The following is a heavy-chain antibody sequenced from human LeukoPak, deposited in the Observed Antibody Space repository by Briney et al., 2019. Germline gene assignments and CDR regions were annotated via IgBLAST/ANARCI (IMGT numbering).Heavy chain of an antibody. CDR1: GSNVSSNG. CDR2: IYSGGST. J-gene: IGHJ1*01. Sequence: GGSLRLSGAASGSNVSSNGTSSVRQAPGKGLEWVSVIYSGGSTYYADSVKGRFTVSRNNYKNTLYLQMNSPRAEDTAACYCAIESAQHCGDGTLVTVSS. V-gene: IGHV3-53*01. CDR3: AIESAQH.